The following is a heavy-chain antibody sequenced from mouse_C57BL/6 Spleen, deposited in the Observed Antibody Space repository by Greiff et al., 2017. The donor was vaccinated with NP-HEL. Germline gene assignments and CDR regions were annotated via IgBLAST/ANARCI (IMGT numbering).Heavy chain of an antibody. V-gene: IGHV3-1*01. D-gene: IGHD4-1*01. CDR1: GYSITSGYD. J-gene: IGHJ1*03. CDR2: ISYSGST. Sequence: EVQLQQSGPGMVKPSQSLSLTCTVTGYSITSGYDWHWIRHFPGNKLEWMGYISYSGSTNYNPSLKSRISITHDTSKNHFFLKLNSVTTEDTATYYCARVNWDVWYFDVWGTGTTVTVSS. CDR3: ARVNWDVWYFDV.